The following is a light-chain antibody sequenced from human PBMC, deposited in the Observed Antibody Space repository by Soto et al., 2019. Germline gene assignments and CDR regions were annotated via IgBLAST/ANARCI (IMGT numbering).Light chain of an antibody. V-gene: IGLV2-14*03. CDR2: GVT. Sequence: QSALTQPISVSGSPGQSITISCTGNHNDIGTYDYVSWYQQHPGRAPRLLIHGVTTRPSGISGRFSASKSGLTASLTISGLQPEDEADYYCSSFTSNRIYVFGPGTKLTVL. CDR1: HNDIGTYDY. CDR3: SSFTSNRIYV. J-gene: IGLJ1*01.